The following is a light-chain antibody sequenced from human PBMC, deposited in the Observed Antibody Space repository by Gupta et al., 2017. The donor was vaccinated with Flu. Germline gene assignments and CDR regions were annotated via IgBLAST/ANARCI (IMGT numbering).Light chain of an antibody. Sequence: DIQMTQPPSTLSASVGDRVTINCRASQSISGYLAWYQQKPGKAPKLLIYQASSLESGVPSRFSGSGSGTEFTLTISSLQPDDFATYYCQQYRSYPYTFGQGTKLEIK. CDR3: QQYRSYPYT. CDR2: QAS. V-gene: IGKV1-5*03. J-gene: IGKJ2*01. CDR1: QSISGY.